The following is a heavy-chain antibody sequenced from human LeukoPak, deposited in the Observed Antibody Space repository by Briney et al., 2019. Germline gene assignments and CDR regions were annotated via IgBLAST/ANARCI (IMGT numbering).Heavy chain of an antibody. Sequence: ETLSLTCAVYGGSFSGYYWSWIRQPPGKGLEWVSVIYSGGSTYYADSVKGRFTISRDNSKNTLYLQMNSLRAEDTAVYYCARDIVGATTDYWGQGTLVTVSS. CDR1: GGSFSGYY. CDR2: IYSGGST. D-gene: IGHD1-26*01. V-gene: IGHV3-53*01. J-gene: IGHJ4*02. CDR3: ARDIVGATTDY.